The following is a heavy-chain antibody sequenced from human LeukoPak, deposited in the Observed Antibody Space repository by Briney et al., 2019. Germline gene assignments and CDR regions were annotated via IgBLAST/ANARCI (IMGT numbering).Heavy chain of an antibody. V-gene: IGHV1-2*02. CDR1: VYTFNVYF. J-gene: IGHJ4*02. D-gene: IGHD1-26*01. CDR2: INPNSGGT. CDR3: ASGRGSGSLR. Sequence: ASVKVSCKPSVYTFNVYFMQWVRQAPGQGLEWMGWINPNSGGTNYAQKFQGRVTMTLDTSNSAAYMELTSLTPDDTAIYYCASGRGSGSLRWGQGTLVTVSS.